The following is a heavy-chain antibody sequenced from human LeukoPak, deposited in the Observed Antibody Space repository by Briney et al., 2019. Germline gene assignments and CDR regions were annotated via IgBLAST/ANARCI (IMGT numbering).Heavy chain of an antibody. CDR1: GGTFSSYA. Sequence: SVKVSCKASGGTFSSYAISWVRQAPGQGLEWMGGIIPIFGTANYAQKFQGRVTITTDESTSTAYMELSSLRSEDTAVYYCASGGNHYLYYYMDVWGKGTTVTVSS. CDR2: IIPIFGTA. CDR3: ASGGNHYLYYYMDV. V-gene: IGHV1-69*05. D-gene: IGHD4-23*01. J-gene: IGHJ6*03.